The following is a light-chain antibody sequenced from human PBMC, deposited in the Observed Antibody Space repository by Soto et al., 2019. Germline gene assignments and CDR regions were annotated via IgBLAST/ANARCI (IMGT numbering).Light chain of an antibody. CDR2: KAS. CDR1: QSISSW. J-gene: IGKJ1*01. Sequence: DIQMTQSPSTLSASVGDRVTITCRASQSISSWLAWYQQKPGKAPKLLIYKASSLESGVPSRFSGSGSATQFTLPISSLQPDDFATYYCQQYNSYSWTFGQGTKVEIK. V-gene: IGKV1-5*03. CDR3: QQYNSYSWT.